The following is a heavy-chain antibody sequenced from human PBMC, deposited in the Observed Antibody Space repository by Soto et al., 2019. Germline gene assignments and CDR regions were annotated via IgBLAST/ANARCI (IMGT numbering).Heavy chain of an antibody. CDR3: AREDDGSGSRVAVFDY. Sequence: SVKVSCKASGGTFSSYAISWVRQAPGQGLEWMGGIIPIFSTANYAQKFQGRVTITADESTSTAYMELSSLRSEDTAVYYCAREDDGSGSRVAVFDYWGQGTLVTVSS. CDR2: IIPIFSTA. V-gene: IGHV1-69*13. D-gene: IGHD3-10*01. CDR1: GGTFSSYA. J-gene: IGHJ4*02.